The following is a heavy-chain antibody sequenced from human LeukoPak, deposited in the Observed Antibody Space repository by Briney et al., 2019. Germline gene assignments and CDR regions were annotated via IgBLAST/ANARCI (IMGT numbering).Heavy chain of an antibody. Sequence: GGSLRLSCAASGFTFSSYDMHWVRQAPGKGLEWVAFIRYDGCNKYYADSVKGRFTISRDNSKNTLYLQITSLRAEDTAVYYCANDRARPYQLLLARRVDYWGQGTLVTVSS. CDR1: GFTFSSYD. CDR3: ANDRARPYQLLLARRVDY. D-gene: IGHD2-2*01. V-gene: IGHV3-30*02. J-gene: IGHJ4*02. CDR2: IRYDGCNK.